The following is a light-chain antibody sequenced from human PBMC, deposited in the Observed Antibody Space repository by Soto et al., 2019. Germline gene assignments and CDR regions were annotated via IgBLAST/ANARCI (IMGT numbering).Light chain of an antibody. CDR2: AAS. Sequence: SLSASVRDRVTITCRASQAIRKDLGWYQQKPGKAPNLLIFAASNLQVGVPVRFSASGSGTNFTLTISNLQPEDFASDYCLQDYTYPSTFGQGTKVDIK. J-gene: IGKJ1*01. CDR1: QAIRKD. V-gene: IGKV1-6*01. CDR3: LQDYTYPST.